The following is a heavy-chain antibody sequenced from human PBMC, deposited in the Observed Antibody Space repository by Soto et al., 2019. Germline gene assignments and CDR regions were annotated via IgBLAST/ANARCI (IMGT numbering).Heavy chain of an antibody. V-gene: IGHV4-59*01. D-gene: IGHD3-22*01. J-gene: IGHJ4*02. CDR3: ARTRGISYYYDNNSHLYYFDY. Sequence: QVQLQESGPGLVKPSETLSLTCTVSGGSISRFYWSWIRQPPGKGLEWVGYIYSSGSTKFNPSLKSRGTISVDTSKNQFSLNLNSVTAADTAVYYCARTRGISYYYDNNSHLYYFDYWGQGTLVTVSS. CDR2: IYSSGST. CDR1: GGSISRFY.